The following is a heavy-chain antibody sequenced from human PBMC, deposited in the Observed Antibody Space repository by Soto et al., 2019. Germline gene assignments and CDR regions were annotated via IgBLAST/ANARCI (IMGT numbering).Heavy chain of an antibody. V-gene: IGHV4-31*03. CDR2: IHYSGNT. Sequence: QVQLQESGPGLVKPSQTLSLTCTVSGDSIGTGGYYWDWIRQHPGKGPEWIGYIHYSGNTYYNPSLKSRLTISLAASKNQFSLHLSSVTASDTAVDYCSTNHDDISGRTPLLFDSWGQGTLVTVSS. J-gene: IGHJ4*02. CDR1: GDSIGTGGYY. CDR3: STNHDDISGRTPLLFDS. D-gene: IGHD3-22*01.